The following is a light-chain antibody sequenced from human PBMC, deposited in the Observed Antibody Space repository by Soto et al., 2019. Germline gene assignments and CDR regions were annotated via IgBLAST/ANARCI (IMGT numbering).Light chain of an antibody. V-gene: IGKV1-39*01. J-gene: IGKJ3*01. Sequence: DIQMTQSPSSLSASVGDRVTITCRASQSISSYLNWYQQKPGKDPKLLIYAASSLQSGVPSRFSGSGSGTDFTLAISSLQPEYFATYYCQQSYSTPFTFGPGTKVDI. CDR2: AAS. CDR1: QSISSY. CDR3: QQSYSTPFT.